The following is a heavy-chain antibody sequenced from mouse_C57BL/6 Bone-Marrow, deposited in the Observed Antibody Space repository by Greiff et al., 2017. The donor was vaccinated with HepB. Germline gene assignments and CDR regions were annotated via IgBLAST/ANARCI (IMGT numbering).Heavy chain of an antibody. D-gene: IGHD2-4*01. CDR3: ARVGDYEPRAMDY. CDR1: GYSITSDY. CDR2: ISYSGST. Sequence: EVNVVESGPGLAKPSQTLSLTCSVTGYSITSDYWNWIRKFPGNKLEYMGYISYSGSTYYNPSLKSRISITRDTSKNQYYLQLNSVTTEDTATYYCARVGDYEPRAMDYWGQGTSVTVSS. J-gene: IGHJ4*01. V-gene: IGHV3-8*01.